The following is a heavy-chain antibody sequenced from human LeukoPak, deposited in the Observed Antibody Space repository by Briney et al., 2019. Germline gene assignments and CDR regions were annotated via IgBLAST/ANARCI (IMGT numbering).Heavy chain of an antibody. Sequence: PGGSLRLSCAASGFTFSSYAMSWVRQAPGKGLEWVSVIYSGGSTYYADSVKGRFTISRDNSKNTLYLQMNNLRAEDTAVYYCARGFPVTTQEFDSWGQGTLVTVSS. J-gene: IGHJ4*02. CDR2: IYSGGST. CDR1: GFTFSSYA. CDR3: ARGFPVTTQEFDS. V-gene: IGHV3-53*01. D-gene: IGHD4-11*01.